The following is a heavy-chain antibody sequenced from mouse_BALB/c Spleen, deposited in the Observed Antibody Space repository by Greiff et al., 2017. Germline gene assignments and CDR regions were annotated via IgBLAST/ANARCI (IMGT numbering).Heavy chain of an antibody. CDR2: IDTSDSYT. V-gene: IGHV1-69*01. CDR1: GYTFTDYW. CDR3: ARLGTTAFFDY. D-gene: IGHD1-2*01. J-gene: IGHJ2*01. Sequence: QVQLQQPGSELVMPGASVKMSCKASGYTFTDYWMHWVKQRPGQGLEWIGAIDTSDSYTSYNQKFKGKATLTVDESSSTAYMQLSSLTSEDSAVYYCARLGTTAFFDYWGQGTTLTVSS.